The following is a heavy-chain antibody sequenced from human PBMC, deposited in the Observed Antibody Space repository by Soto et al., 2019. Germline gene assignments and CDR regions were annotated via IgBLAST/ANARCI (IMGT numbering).Heavy chain of an antibody. CDR3: ERDMSIAARPHGY. J-gene: IGHJ4*02. CDR1: GYTFTSYG. CDR2: ISAYNGNT. V-gene: IGHV1-18*01. D-gene: IGHD6-6*01. Sequence: ASVKVSCKASGYTFTSYGISWVRQAPGQGLEWMGWISAYNGNTNYAQKLQGRVTMTTDTSTSTAYMELRRLRYEEKHVYYCERDMSIAARPHGYWGQGTLVTVSS.